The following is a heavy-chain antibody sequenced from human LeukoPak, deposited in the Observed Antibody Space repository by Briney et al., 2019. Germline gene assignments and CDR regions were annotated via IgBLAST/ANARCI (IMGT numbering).Heavy chain of an antibody. V-gene: IGHV3-74*01. CDR2: INSDGSGT. CDR3: ARERKIAANWFDP. D-gene: IGHD6-13*01. CDR1: GFTFSSYW. J-gene: IGHJ5*02. Sequence: GGSLRLSCAASGFTFSSYWMHWVRQAPGKGLVWVSRINSDGSGTSYADSVKGRFTISRDNAKNTLYLQMNSLRAEDTAVYYCARERKIAANWFDPWGQGTLVTVSS.